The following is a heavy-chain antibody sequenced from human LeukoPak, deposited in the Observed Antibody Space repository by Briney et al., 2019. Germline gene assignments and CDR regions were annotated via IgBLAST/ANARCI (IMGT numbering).Heavy chain of an antibody. CDR3: AKDIGSSGYYYSYFDY. V-gene: IGHV3-9*03. CDR1: GFTFDDYA. CDR2: ISWNSGSI. Sequence: SGGSLRLSCAASGFTFDDYAMHWVRQAPGKGLEWVSGISWNSGSIGYADSVKGRFTISRDDAKNSLYLQMNSLRAEDMALYYCAKDIGSSGYYYSYFDYWGQGTLVTVSS. J-gene: IGHJ4*02. D-gene: IGHD3-22*01.